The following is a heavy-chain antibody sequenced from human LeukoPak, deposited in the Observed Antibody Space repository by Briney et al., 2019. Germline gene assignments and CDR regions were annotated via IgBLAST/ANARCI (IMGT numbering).Heavy chain of an antibody. CDR3: TTNLGPGIAVAGNPSPLDAFDI. V-gene: IGHV1-69*05. CDR1: GGTFSSYA. D-gene: IGHD6-19*01. Sequence: SVKVSCKASGGTFSSYAISWVRQAPGQGLEWMGGIIPIFGTANYAQKFQGRVTITTDESTSTAYMELSSLRSEDTAVYYYTTNLGPGIAVAGNPSPLDAFDIWGQGTMVTVSS. J-gene: IGHJ3*02. CDR2: IIPIFGTA.